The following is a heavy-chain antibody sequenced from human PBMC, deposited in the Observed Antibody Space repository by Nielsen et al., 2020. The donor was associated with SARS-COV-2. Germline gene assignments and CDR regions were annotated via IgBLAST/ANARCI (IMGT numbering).Heavy chain of an antibody. Sequence: ESLKISCTVSGGSISSYYWSWIRQPPGKGLEWIGYIYYSGSTNYNPSLKSRVTISVDTSKNQFSLKLSSVTAADTAVYYCARLTYYYDSSGEFDYWGQGTLVTVSS. D-gene: IGHD3-22*01. CDR2: IYYSGST. J-gene: IGHJ4*02. V-gene: IGHV4-59*08. CDR1: GGSISSYY. CDR3: ARLTYYYDSSGEFDY.